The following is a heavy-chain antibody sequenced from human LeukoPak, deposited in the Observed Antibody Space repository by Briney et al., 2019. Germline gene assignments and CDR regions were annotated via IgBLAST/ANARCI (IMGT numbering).Heavy chain of an antibody. Sequence: GASVKVSCKASGYIFTSYYLHWVRQAPGHGLEWMGLINPSDGSTTYAQKFQGRVTMTRDTSASTVYMELSSLTSEDTVVYYCTRDRQDSYYGLDVWGQGTTVTVSS. CDR1: GYIFTSYY. V-gene: IGHV1-46*01. J-gene: IGHJ6*02. CDR3: TRDRQDSYYGLDV. CDR2: INPSDGST.